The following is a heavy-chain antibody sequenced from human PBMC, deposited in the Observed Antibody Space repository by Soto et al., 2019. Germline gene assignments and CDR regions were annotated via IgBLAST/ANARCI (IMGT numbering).Heavy chain of an antibody. Sequence: GGSLRLSCAASGFTFSNAWMSWVRQAPGKGLEWVGRIKSKTDGGTTDYAAPVKGRFTISRDDSKNTLYLQMNSLKTEDTAVYYCTTEYSRGSGYYYGMDAWGQGTTVTDSS. CDR2: IKSKTDGGTT. CDR1: GFTFSNAW. V-gene: IGHV3-15*01. J-gene: IGHJ6*02. CDR3: TTEYSRGSGYYYGMDA. D-gene: IGHD6-19*01.